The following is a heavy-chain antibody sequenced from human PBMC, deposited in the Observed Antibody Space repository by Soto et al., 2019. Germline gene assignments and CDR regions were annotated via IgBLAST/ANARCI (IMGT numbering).Heavy chain of an antibody. D-gene: IGHD1-7*01. CDR1: GFTFSDYY. CDR3: AREIGNXNYVGNWFDP. CDR2: ISSSGSTI. V-gene: IGHV3-11*01. J-gene: IGHJ5*02. Sequence: GGALRLSCAASGFTFSDYYMSWIRQAPWKGLEWVSYISSSGSTIYYADSVKGRFTISRDNAKNSLYLQMNSLRAEDTAVYYCAREIGNXNYVGNWFDPWGQGTLVTVSS.